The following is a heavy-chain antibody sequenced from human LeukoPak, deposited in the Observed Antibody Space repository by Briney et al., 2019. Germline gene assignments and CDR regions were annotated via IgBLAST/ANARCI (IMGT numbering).Heavy chain of an antibody. CDR2: INPSGGST. CDR1: GYTFTSYY. CDR3: ARDGPYMVATRGTLDY. J-gene: IGHJ4*02. D-gene: IGHD5-12*01. Sequence: ASVKVSCTASGYTFTSYYMHWVRQAPGQGLEWMGIINPSGGSTSYAQKFQGRVTMTRDTSTSTVYMELSSLRSEDTAVYYCARDGPYMVATRGTLDYWGQGTLVTVSS. V-gene: IGHV1-46*01.